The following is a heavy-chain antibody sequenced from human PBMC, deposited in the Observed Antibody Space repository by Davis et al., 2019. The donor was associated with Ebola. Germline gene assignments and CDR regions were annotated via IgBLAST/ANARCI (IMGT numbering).Heavy chain of an antibody. CDR3: VGAGYSSTWDPGAFEI. D-gene: IGHD6-13*01. CDR2: VSYSGST. V-gene: IGHV4-39*01. J-gene: IGHJ3*02. CDR1: GVSISSRNSY. Sequence: GSLRLSCTVSGVSISSRNSYWGWIRQPPGKGLEWLASVSYSGSTYYNPSLKSRVTISVDTSKNQFSLNLRSVTAADTSVFYCVGAGYSSTWDPGAFEIWGQGTLVPVSS.